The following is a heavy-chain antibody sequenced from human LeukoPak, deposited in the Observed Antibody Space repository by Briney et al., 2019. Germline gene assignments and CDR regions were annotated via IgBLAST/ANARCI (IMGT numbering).Heavy chain of an antibody. V-gene: IGHV4-59*01. D-gene: IGHD3-10*01. CDR3: ARDSSIDYGSGFGYDY. J-gene: IGHJ4*02. Sequence: SETLSLTCTVSGGSISSCYWSWIRQPPGKGLEWVGYIYYSGSTNYNPSLKSRVTISVDTSKNQFSLKLSSVTAADTAVYYCARDSSIDYGSGFGYDYWGQGTLVTVSS. CDR2: IYYSGST. CDR1: GGSISSCY.